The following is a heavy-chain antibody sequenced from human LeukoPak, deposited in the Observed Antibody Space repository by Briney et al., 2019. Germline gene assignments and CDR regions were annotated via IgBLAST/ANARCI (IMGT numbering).Heavy chain of an antibody. Sequence: GGSLRVSCAASGFSFSSYSMDWVRQAPGKGLEWVSSISSGSSSIYYADSVKGRFTISRDNAKNSLYLQMNSLRAEDTAVYYCARVTGTTAGDHWGQGTLVSVSS. CDR3: ARVTGTTAGDH. CDR1: GFSFSSYS. V-gene: IGHV3-21*01. J-gene: IGHJ5*02. D-gene: IGHD1-1*01. CDR2: ISSGSSSI.